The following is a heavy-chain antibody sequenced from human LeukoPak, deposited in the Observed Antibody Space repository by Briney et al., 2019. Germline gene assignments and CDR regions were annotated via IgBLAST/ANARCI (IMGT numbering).Heavy chain of an antibody. Sequence: PSDTLSLTCAVSGYSISSSNWWGWIRQPPGKGLECIGYIYYSGSAYYNPSLKSRVTLSVDTSKNQFSLKLSSVTAVDTAVYYCARSVDGGNSPFDYWGQGTLVTVSS. CDR2: IYYSGSA. V-gene: IGHV4-28*01. J-gene: IGHJ4*02. CDR3: ARSVDGGNSPFDY. CDR1: GYSISSSNW. D-gene: IGHD4-23*01.